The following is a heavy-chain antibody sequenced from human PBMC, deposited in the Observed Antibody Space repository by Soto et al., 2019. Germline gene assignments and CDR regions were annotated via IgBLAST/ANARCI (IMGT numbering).Heavy chain of an antibody. D-gene: IGHD3-10*01. CDR2: IYSTGTT. J-gene: IGHJ4*02. V-gene: IGHV3-53*01. CDR3: AKDRRGSESHYNSFGY. Sequence: EVQLVESGGGLIQPGGSLKLSCAASGFTVGNNYMSWVRQAPGKGLEWVSLIYSTGTTKYADSVKGRFTASRDNAKNTLYLQMNSLRAEDTAVYYCAKDRRGSESHYNSFGYWGQGTLVTVSS. CDR1: GFTVGNNY.